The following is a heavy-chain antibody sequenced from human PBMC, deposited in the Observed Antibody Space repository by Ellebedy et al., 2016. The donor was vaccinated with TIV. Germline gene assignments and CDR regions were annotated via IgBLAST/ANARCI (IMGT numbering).Heavy chain of an antibody. CDR2: MYYRGST. CDR3: ARHSIDTNGFQASFNF. V-gene: IGHV4-39*07. D-gene: IGHD2-8*01. J-gene: IGHJ4*02. Sequence: SETLSLXXTVSGGSISRSTYYWGWIRQPPGKGLEWIGSMYYRGSTYNNPSLKRRVTISLDTSKNQFSLKLSSVTAADTAVYYCARHSIDTNGFQASFNFWGQGTLVTVSS. CDR1: GGSISRSTYY.